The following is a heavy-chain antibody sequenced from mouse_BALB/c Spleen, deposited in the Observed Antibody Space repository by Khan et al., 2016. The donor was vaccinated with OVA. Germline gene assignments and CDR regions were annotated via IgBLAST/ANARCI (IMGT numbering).Heavy chain of an antibody. CDR1: GFTFSDYG. CDR2: VSSLAYNF. CDR3: GRGGKGGFAY. J-gene: IGHJ3*01. V-gene: IGHV5-15*02. Sequence: EVELVESGGGLVQPGGSRKLSCAATGFTFSDYGMAWVRQAPGKGPEWVAFVSSLAYNFYYADTVTDRFTISRENAKNTLYLEMSSLRSEDTAMYYCGRGGKGGFAYWGQGTLVTVSA.